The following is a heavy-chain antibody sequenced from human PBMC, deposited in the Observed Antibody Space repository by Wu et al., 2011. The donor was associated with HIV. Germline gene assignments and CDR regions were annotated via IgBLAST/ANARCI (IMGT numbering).Heavy chain of an antibody. CDR3: ARDPGGLVDY. D-gene: IGHD3/OR15-3a*01. Sequence: QVQLVQSGAEVKKPGASVTVSCKASGYTFTNYYIHWVRQAPGQGLAWMGRIVPGFATANYAREFLGRATLTADELTSTAYMELSSLRSEDTAIYYCARDPGGLVDYWGQGTLITVSS. CDR1: GYTFTNYY. CDR2: IVPGFATA. V-gene: IGHV1-69*18. J-gene: IGHJ4*02.